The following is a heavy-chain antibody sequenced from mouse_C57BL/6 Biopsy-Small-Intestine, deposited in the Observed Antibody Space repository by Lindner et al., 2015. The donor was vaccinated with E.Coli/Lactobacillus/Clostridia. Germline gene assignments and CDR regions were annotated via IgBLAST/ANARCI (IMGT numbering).Heavy chain of an antibody. CDR2: IYPINGDI. CDR1: GYVFSTSW. CDR3: ARSGYSSMDY. J-gene: IGHJ4*01. V-gene: IGHV1-82*01. D-gene: IGHD2-12*01. Sequence: VQLQESGPELVKPGASVKISCKASGYVFSTSWMHWVKQRPGKGLEWIGRIYPINGDINYNGKFKGKATLTADRSSSTAYMQLSSLTSEDSAVYFFCARSGYSSMDYWGQGTSVTVSS.